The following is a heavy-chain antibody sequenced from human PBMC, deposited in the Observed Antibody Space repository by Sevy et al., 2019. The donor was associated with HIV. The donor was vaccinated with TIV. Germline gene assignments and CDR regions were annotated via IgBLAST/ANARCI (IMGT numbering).Heavy chain of an antibody. V-gene: IGHV3-7*01. CDR1: GFTFSSYW. Sequence: GGSLRLSCAASGFTFSSYWMSWVRQAPGKGLEWVANIKQDGSEKYYVDSVKGRFTISRDNAKNSLYLQMNSLRAEDTAVYYSARDGSLYSNLYYYGMDVWGQGTTVTVSS. CDR2: IKQDGSEK. J-gene: IGHJ6*02. CDR3: ARDGSLYSNLYYYGMDV. D-gene: IGHD4-4*01.